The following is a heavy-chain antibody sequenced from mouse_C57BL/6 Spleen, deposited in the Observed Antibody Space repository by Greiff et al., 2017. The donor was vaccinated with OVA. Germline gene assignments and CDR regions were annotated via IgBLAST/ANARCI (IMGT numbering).Heavy chain of an antibody. J-gene: IGHJ4*01. Sequence: EVQGVESGGGLVKPGGSLKLSCAASGFTFSSYAMSWVRQTPEKRLEWVATISDGGSYTYYPDNVKGRFTISRDNAKNNLYLQMSHLKSEDTAMYYCARERDYYDYGGDYYYAMDYWGQGTSVTVSS. D-gene: IGHD2-4*01. CDR3: ARERDYYDYGGDYYYAMDY. V-gene: IGHV5-4*01. CDR1: GFTFSSYA. CDR2: ISDGGSYT.